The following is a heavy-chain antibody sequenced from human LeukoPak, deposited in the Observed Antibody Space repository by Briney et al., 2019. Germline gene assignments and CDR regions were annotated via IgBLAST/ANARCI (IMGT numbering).Heavy chain of an antibody. Sequence: GGSLRLSCAASGFTFSSYAMSWVRQAPGKGLEWVSAISGSGGSTYYADSVKGRFTISRDNSKNTLYLQMNSLRAEDTAVYYCARERFCSSTSCFPWGYNWFDPWGQGTLVTVSS. CDR1: GFTFSSYA. CDR2: ISGSGGST. V-gene: IGHV3-23*01. CDR3: ARERFCSSTSCFPWGYNWFDP. J-gene: IGHJ5*02. D-gene: IGHD2-2*01.